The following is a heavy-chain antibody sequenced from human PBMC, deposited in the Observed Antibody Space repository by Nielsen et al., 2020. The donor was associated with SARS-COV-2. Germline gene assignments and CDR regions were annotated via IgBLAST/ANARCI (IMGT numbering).Heavy chain of an antibody. J-gene: IGHJ4*02. V-gene: IGHV2-70*01. Sequence: SGPTLVKPTQTLTLTCTFSGFSLTTSGMCVTWIRQPPGKALEWLALIDWDDDKHYTPSLKTRLTISKDTSKNQVVLIMTNMDPVDTATYYCARMIATTTSFDYWGQGTLVTVSS. CDR3: ARMIATTTSFDY. D-gene: IGHD2-21*01. CDR1: GFSLTTSGMC. CDR2: IDWDDDK.